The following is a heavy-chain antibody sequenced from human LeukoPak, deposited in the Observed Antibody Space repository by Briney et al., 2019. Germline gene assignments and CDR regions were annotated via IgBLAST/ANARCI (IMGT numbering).Heavy chain of an antibody. D-gene: IGHD6-13*01. CDR1: GFTFDDYG. V-gene: IGHV3-20*01. J-gene: IGHJ5*02. Sequence: TGGSLRLSCAASGFTFDDYGMSWVRKAPGKGLEWVSGINWNGGSTGYADSVKGRFTISRDNAKNSLYLQMNSLRAEDTALYHCARSAIPYSGQKGSSWYWFDPWGQGTLVTVSS. CDR3: ARSAIPYSGQKGSSWYWFDP. CDR2: INWNGGST.